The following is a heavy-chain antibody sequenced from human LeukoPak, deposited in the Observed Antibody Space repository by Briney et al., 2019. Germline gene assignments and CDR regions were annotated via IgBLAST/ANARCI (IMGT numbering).Heavy chain of an antibody. V-gene: IGHV3-23*01. CDR1: GFTFSSYG. D-gene: IGHD6-19*01. CDR2: ISGSTGST. CDR3: AKDSRAVARLNYFDY. Sequence: PGGSLRLSCAAPGFTFSSYGMSWVRQAPGKGLEWVSGISGSTGSTYYADSVKGRFTVSRDNSKNTVYLQMNSLRAEDTAVYYCAKDSRAVARLNYFDYWGQGTLVTVSS. J-gene: IGHJ4*02.